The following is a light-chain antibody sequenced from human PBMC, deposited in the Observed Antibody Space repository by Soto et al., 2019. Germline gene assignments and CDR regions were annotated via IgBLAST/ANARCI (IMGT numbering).Light chain of an antibody. J-gene: IGLJ1*01. V-gene: IGLV1-47*01. CDR1: SSNIGSNY. Sequence: QSVLTQPPSASGTPGQRVTISCSGSSSNIGSNYVYWYQHLPGAAPKLLVYKYNQRPSGVPDRFSGSKSGTSASLAISGLRSEDEADYYCAAWDDNLYVFGSGTKVTVL. CDR3: AAWDDNLYV. CDR2: KYN.